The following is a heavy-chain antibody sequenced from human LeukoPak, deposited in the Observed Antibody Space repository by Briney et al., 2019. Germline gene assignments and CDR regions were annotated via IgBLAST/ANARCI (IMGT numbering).Heavy chain of an antibody. J-gene: IGHJ4*02. CDR3: ARGGPGYCSSTSCFTYGDY. D-gene: IGHD2-2*02. CDR2: IWYDGSNK. V-gene: IGHV3-33*01. Sequence: GGSLRLSCAASGFTFSSYGMHWVRQAPGKGLEWVAVIWYDGSNKYYADSVKGRFTISRDNSKNTLYLQMNSLRAEDTAEYYCARGGPGYCSSTSCFTYGDYWGQGTLVTVSS. CDR1: GFTFSSYG.